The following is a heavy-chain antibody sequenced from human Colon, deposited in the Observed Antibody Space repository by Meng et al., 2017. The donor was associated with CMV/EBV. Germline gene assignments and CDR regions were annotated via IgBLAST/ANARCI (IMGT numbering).Heavy chain of an antibody. CDR1: GGSISSSSYY. CDR2: IYYSGST. J-gene: IGHJ4*02. D-gene: IGHD6-13*01. Sequence: LQGQGSRPGLVKPSETLSPPCTVSGGSISSSSYYWGWLRQPPGKGLEWIGSIYYSGSTYYNPSLKSRVTISVDTSKNQFSLKLSSVTAADTAVYYCARAAAAGEYYFDYWGQGTLVTVSS. CDR3: ARAAAAGEYYFDY. V-gene: IGHV4-39*07.